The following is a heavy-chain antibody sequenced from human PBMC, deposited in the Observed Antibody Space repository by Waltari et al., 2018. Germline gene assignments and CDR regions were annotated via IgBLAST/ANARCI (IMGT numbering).Heavy chain of an antibody. CDR1: GFTFSSYS. CDR2: ISSSSSYI. D-gene: IGHD3-3*02. CDR3: ARDISTSPYYYYYYMDV. J-gene: IGHJ6*03. V-gene: IGHV3-21*01. Sequence: EVQLVESGGGLVKHGGSLRLSCAASGFTFSSYSMNWVRPAPGQGLEWVSTISSSSSYIYYADSVKGRFTISRDNAENSLYLQMNSLRAEDTAVYYCARDISTSPYYYYYYMDVWGTGTTVTVSS.